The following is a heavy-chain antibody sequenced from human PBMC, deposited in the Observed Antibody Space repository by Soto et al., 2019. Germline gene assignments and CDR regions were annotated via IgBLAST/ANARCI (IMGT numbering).Heavy chain of an antibody. CDR2: ISGSGGST. CDR3: PQVSRYYFDY. J-gene: IGHJ4*02. V-gene: IGHV3-23*01. D-gene: IGHD3-3*02. Sequence: GGSLRLSCAASGFTFSSYAMSWVRQAPGKGLEWVSAISGSGGSTYYADSVKGRFTISRDNSKNTLYLQMNSLRAEDTAVYYCPQVSRYYFDYWGQGTLVTVSS. CDR1: GFTFSSYA.